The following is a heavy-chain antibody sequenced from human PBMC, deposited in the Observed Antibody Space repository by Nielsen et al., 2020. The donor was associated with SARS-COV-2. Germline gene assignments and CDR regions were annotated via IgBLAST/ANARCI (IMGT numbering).Heavy chain of an antibody. CDR3: ASCKGDGKYFDCEGFDY. J-gene: IGHJ4*02. CDR2: MNPNSGNT. CDR1: GYSFPSYE. D-gene: IGHD3-9*01. V-gene: IGHV1-8*02. Sequence: SVTVSCKASGYSFPSYEINWVRQATAQGLEWMGWMNPNSGNTGYAQKFQSRVTMTRSTSTSTAYMELHSLGSEDTAVYYCASCKGDGKYFDCEGFDYWGQGTLVTVSS.